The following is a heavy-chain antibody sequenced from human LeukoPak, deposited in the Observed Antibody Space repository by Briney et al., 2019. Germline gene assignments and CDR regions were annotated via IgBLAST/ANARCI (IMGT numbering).Heavy chain of an antibody. CDR2: ISSSSSYT. V-gene: IGHV3-11*05. D-gene: IGHD2-2*01. J-gene: IGHJ4*02. CDR1: GFTLSDYY. Sequence: GGSLRLSCAASGFTLSDYYMSWIRQAPGKGLEWVSHISSSSSYTKDGESVKGRFTISRDNAKNSLYLQMNSLRAEDTAVYYCARVILPAAIDCWGQGTLVIVSS. CDR3: ARVILPAAIDC.